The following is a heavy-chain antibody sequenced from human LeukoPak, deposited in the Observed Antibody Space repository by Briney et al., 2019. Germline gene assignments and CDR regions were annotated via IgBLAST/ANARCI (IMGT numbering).Heavy chain of an antibody. V-gene: IGHV3-7*01. Sequence: PGGSLRLSCAASGFTFSSYWMSWVRQAPGKGLGWVANIKQDGSEKYYVDSVKGRFTISRDNAKNSLYLQMNSLRAEDTAVYYCARVKQLVFSYYYYYYMDVWGKGTTVTVSS. D-gene: IGHD6-6*01. J-gene: IGHJ6*03. CDR1: GFTFSSYW. CDR3: ARVKQLVFSYYYYYYMDV. CDR2: IKQDGSEK.